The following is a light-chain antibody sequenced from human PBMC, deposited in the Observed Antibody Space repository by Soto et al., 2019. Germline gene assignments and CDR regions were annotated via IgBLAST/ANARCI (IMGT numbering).Light chain of an antibody. CDR1: SSDVGTYDY. V-gene: IGLV2-14*01. CDR3: CSYTSISTSAV. J-gene: IGLJ2*01. CDR2: EVS. Sequence: QSVLTQPPSASGSPGQSVTISCTGTSSDVGTYDYVSWYQQHPGKAPKLMIYEVSDRPSGVSNRFSGSKSGNTASLTISGLQTEDEADYYCCSYTSISTSAVFGGGTKLTVL.